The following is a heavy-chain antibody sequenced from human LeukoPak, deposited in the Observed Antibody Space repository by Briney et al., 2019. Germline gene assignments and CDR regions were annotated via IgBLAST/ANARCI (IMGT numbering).Heavy chain of an antibody. V-gene: IGHV4-59*01. J-gene: IGHJ5*02. Sequence: SETLSLTCTVSGGSIISYYWSWIRQPPGKGLEWIGYIYYSGSTNYNPSLKSRVTISVDTSKNQFSLKLSSVTAADTAVYYCARDPSYYYGSGSYYNRNWFDPWGQGTLVTVSS. D-gene: IGHD3-10*01. CDR2: IYYSGST. CDR1: GGSIISYY. CDR3: ARDPSYYYGSGSYYNRNWFDP.